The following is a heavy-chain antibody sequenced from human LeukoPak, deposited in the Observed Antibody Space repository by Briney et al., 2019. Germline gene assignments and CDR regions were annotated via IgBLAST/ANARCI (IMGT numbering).Heavy chain of an antibody. CDR3: VKLSSGSGSKFGFDS. D-gene: IGHD6-19*01. Sequence: GGSLRLSCAASGFTFGSYAMSWVRQTPGKSLEWVSIITNGGVTTYYADSVRGRFTISRDNSKNMLYLQMNSLRAEDTAVYYCVKLSSGSGSKFGFDSWGQGTLVTVSS. V-gene: IGHV3-23*01. CDR2: ITNGGVTT. J-gene: IGHJ4*02. CDR1: GFTFGSYA.